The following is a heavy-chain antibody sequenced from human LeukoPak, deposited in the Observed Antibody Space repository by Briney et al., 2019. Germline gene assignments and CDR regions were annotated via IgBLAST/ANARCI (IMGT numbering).Heavy chain of an antibody. J-gene: IGHJ6*02. CDR3: AKDRRAARTKDYYYYGMDV. Sequence: GGSVRLSCAASGYTFSRYGMHWVRQAPGKGLEWVAVISYHGSNKYYADSVKGRFTISRDNSKNTPYLQMNSLRAEDTAVYYCAKDRRAARTKDYYYYGMDVWGQGTTVPVSS. V-gene: IGHV3-30*18. CDR2: ISYHGSNK. D-gene: IGHD6-6*01. CDR1: GYTFSRYG.